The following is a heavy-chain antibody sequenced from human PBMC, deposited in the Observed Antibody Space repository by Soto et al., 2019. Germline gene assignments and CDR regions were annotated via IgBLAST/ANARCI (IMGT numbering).Heavy chain of an antibody. D-gene: IGHD3-10*01. J-gene: IGHJ4*02. CDR3: RRDASGPIDVAQ. CDR1: GFTFTTYS. CDR2: INGDGSNT. Sequence: EVQLVESGGGLLQPGGSLRLSCAASGFTFTTYSMHWVRQAPGKGLVWVSRINGDGSNTAYADSVKGRCTISRDNAKNTLSLELNSLRAEDTAVYYSRRDASGPIDVAQWGRGTLVTFSS. V-gene: IGHV3-74*01.